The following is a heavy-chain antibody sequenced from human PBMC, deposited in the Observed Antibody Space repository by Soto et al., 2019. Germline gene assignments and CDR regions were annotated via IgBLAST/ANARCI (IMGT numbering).Heavy chain of an antibody. D-gene: IGHD4-17*01. CDR2: ISAYNGNT. CDR1: GYTFTGYA. V-gene: IGHV1-18*01. CDR3: ARVATGYVDYGLSLGY. Sequence: QVQLVQSGAEVKKPGASVKVACRTSGYTFTGYAFSWVRQAPGQGLEWMGWISAYNGNTKYAQRFQDRLTMTTETSTSTAYMELRSLTSDDTAVYYCARVATGYVDYGLSLGYWGQGTLVTVSS. J-gene: IGHJ4*02.